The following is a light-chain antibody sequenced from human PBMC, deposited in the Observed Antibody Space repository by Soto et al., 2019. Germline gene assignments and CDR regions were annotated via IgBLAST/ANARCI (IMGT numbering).Light chain of an antibody. CDR3: QHYDNIPLT. Sequence: DFQMTQSPSSLSASVGDRVTITCQASQDISDYLNWYQQKPGAAPQLLIYDASNLQAGVPSRFSGSGSGREFTFTISSLQPEDVATYYCQHYDNIPLTFGGGTKVEI. V-gene: IGKV1-33*01. CDR2: DAS. J-gene: IGKJ4*01. CDR1: QDISDY.